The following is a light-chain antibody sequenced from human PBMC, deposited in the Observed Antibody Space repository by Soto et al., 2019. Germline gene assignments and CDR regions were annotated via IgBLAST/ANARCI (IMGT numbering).Light chain of an antibody. CDR2: EVS. V-gene: IGLV2-8*01. J-gene: IGLJ2*01. CDR3: ASFAGSNDLSGL. Sequence: QSALTPPPSASGSPGQSVAISCIGTSSDIGAYNYVSWYQQRPGQAPKLMIYEVSKRPSGVPDRFSGSKSGNTASLTVSGLQADDEADYSCASFAGSNDLSGLFGGGTKLTVL. CDR1: SSDIGAYNY.